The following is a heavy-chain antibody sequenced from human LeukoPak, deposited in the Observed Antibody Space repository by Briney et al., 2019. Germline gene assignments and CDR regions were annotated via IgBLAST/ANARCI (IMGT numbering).Heavy chain of an antibody. J-gene: IGHJ3*02. D-gene: IGHD6-19*01. V-gene: IGHV1-46*01. CDR3: ARDNLSSGWLRSAFDI. CDR1: GYTFTSYY. Sequence: ASVKVSCKASGYTFTSYYMHWVRQAPGQGLEWMGIINPSGGSTSYAQKFQGRVTMTRDTSTSTVYMELSSLRSEDTAVYYCARDNLSSGWLRSAFDIWGQGTMVTVSS. CDR2: INPSGGST.